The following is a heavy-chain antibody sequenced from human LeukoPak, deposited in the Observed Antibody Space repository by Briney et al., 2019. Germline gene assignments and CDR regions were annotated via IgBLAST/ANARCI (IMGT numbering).Heavy chain of an antibody. Sequence: PSETLSLTCAVSGGSINNYYWSWIRQPPGKGLEWIGYIYDSGSTNYNPSLKSRVTTSLDTSKNQVSLELSSVTAADTAVYYCARALCRDGYRTRPYYFDYWGQGTLVTVSS. CDR3: ARALCRDGYRTRPYYFDY. D-gene: IGHD5-24*01. CDR1: GGSINNYY. V-gene: IGHV4-59*01. J-gene: IGHJ4*02. CDR2: IYDSGST.